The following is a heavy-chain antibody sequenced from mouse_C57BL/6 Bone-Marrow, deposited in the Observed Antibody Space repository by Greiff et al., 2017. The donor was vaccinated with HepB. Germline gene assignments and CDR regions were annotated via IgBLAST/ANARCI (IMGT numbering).Heavy chain of an antibody. Sequence: EQSGAELVRPGASVKLSCTASGFNIKDDYMHWVKQRPEQGLEWIGWIDPENGDTEYASKFQGKATITADTSSNTAYLQLSSLTSEDTAVYYCTITTVVATSFDYWGQGTTLTVSS. V-gene: IGHV14-4*01. J-gene: IGHJ2*01. CDR2: IDPENGDT. CDR3: TITTVVATSFDY. D-gene: IGHD1-1*01. CDR1: GFNIKDDY.